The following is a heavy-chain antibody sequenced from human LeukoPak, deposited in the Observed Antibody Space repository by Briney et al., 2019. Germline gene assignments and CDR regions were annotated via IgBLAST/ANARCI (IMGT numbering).Heavy chain of an antibody. Sequence: SETLSLTCTVSGYSISSNYYWGWIRQPPGKGLEWIGYIYYSGSTNYSPSLKSRVTISVDTSKNQFSLKLSSVTAADPAVYYCARDRRWDYYFDYWGQGTLVTVSS. V-gene: IGHV4-38-2*02. CDR1: GYSISSNYY. D-gene: IGHD1-26*01. CDR3: ARDRRWDYYFDY. J-gene: IGHJ4*02. CDR2: IYYSGST.